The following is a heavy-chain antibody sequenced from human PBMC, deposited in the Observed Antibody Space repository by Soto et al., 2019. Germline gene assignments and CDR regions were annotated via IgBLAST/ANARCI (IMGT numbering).Heavy chain of an antibody. D-gene: IGHD6-13*01. CDR3: ARAAGYSSSWSENWFDP. V-gene: IGHV3-53*02. CDR1: GFTVSSNY. CDR2: IYSGGST. J-gene: IGHJ5*02. Sequence: EVQLVETGGGLIQPGGSLRLSCAASGFTVSSNYMSWVRQAPGKGLEWVSVIYSGGSTYYADSVKGRFTISRDNSKNTLYLQMNSLRAEDTAVYYCARAAGYSSSWSENWFDPWGQGTLVTVSS.